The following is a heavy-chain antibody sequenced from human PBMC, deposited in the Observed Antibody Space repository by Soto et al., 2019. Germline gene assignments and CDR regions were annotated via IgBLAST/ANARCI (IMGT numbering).Heavy chain of an antibody. CDR3: ASAVGNSFFDF. J-gene: IGHJ4*02. D-gene: IGHD2-15*01. CDR2: IYHSGYT. Sequence: QVQLQESGPGLVKPSQTLSLTCTVSGGSISSGGHYWIWIRQHPGKGLEWIGYIYHSGYTDYTPSLRSRATISVDTSTNHFSLKLSSVTAADTAVYYCASAVGNSFFDFSGQGAQVTVSS. CDR1: GGSISSGGHY. V-gene: IGHV4-31*03.